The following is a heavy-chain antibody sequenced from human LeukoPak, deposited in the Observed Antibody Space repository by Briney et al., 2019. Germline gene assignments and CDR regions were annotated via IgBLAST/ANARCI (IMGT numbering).Heavy chain of an antibody. Sequence: ASVKVSCKASGYTFFSYGISWVRQAPGQGLEGMGWIGADNANTNYAQKLQGRVTITTDTSTNTAYMELRSLTSDDTAVYFCARSGRTVTTHFDYWGQGTLVTVSS. V-gene: IGHV1-18*01. CDR2: IGADNANT. CDR3: ARSGRTVTTHFDY. CDR1: GYTFFSYG. J-gene: IGHJ4*02. D-gene: IGHD4-17*01.